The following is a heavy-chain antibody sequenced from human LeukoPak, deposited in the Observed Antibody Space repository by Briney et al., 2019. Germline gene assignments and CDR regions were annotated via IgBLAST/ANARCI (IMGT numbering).Heavy chain of an antibody. Sequence: ASVKVSCKASGYTFTSYAMHWVRQAPGQRLGWMGWINAGNGNTKYSQKFQGRVTITRDTSASTAYMELSSLRSEDTAVYYCARGRPITMVRGVIGPFDIWGQGTMVTVSS. CDR3: ARGRPITMVRGVIGPFDI. J-gene: IGHJ3*02. CDR1: GYTFTSYA. D-gene: IGHD3-10*01. V-gene: IGHV1-3*01. CDR2: INAGNGNT.